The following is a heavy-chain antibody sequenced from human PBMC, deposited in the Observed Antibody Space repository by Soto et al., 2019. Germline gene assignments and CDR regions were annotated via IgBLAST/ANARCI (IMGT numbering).Heavy chain of an antibody. D-gene: IGHD5-18*01. J-gene: IGHJ4*02. CDR1: GFTFSSYS. V-gene: IGHV3-21*01. CDR3: ARDQPGYSYGYGLGY. Sequence: LRLSCAASGFTFSSYSMNLFRQAPGKGLEWVSSISSSSSYIYYADSVKGRFTISRDNAKNSLYLQMNSLRAEDTAVYYCARDQPGYSYGYGLGYWGQGTLVTVYS. CDR2: ISSSSSYI.